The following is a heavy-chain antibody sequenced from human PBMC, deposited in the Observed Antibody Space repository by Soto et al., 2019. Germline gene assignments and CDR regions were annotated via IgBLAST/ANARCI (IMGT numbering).Heavy chain of an antibody. CDR1: GGTFTNDA. Sequence: QVHLVQSGAGVKKSGSSVRVSCTASGGTFTNDAISWVRQAPGQGLEWLGRIIPFFGTPDYSQSFQGRLMITAVESTGTAYMDLRSLRSDDTAVYYCAREVVTETTLGYFDFWGQGTLVTVSS. V-gene: IGHV1-69*01. J-gene: IGHJ4*02. CDR2: IIPFFGTP. D-gene: IGHD2-21*02. CDR3: AREVVTETTLGYFDF.